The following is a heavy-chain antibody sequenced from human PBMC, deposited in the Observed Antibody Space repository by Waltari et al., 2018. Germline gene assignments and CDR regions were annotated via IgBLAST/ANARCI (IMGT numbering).Heavy chain of an antibody. D-gene: IGHD6-6*01. Sequence: QVRLQESGPGLVKPSETLSLSCTVSGGSIVNDYWSWIRQPPGKGLEWIGFVYHDGSTNYNPSLKSRVTISVDTSKNQFSLKLKSVTAADTAVYYCARGGASSKYFDYWGQGTLVTVSS. CDR2: VYHDGST. V-gene: IGHV4-59*01. CDR3: ARGGASSKYFDY. J-gene: IGHJ4*02. CDR1: GGSIVNDY.